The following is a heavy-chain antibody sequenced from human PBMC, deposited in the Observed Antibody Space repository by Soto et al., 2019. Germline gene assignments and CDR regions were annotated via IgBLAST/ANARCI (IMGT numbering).Heavy chain of an antibody. CDR3: ARDVPLPGYSSGNWFDP. J-gene: IGHJ5*02. D-gene: IGHD6-19*01. CDR1: GFTVSSNY. Sequence: GGSLRLSCAASGFTVSSNYMSWVRQAPGKGLEWVSVIYSGGSTYYADSVKGRFTISRDNSKNTLYLQMNSLRAEDTAVYYCARDVPLPGYSSGNWFDPWGQGTPVTV. CDR2: IYSGGST. V-gene: IGHV3-66*01.